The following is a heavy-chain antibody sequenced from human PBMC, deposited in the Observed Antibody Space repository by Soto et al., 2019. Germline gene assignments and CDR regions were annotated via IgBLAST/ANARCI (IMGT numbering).Heavy chain of an antibody. D-gene: IGHD6-13*01. Sequence: GESLKISCKGSGYSFTSYWISWVRQMPGKGLEWMGRIDPSDSYTNYSPSFQGHVTISADKSISTAYLQWSSLKASDTAMYYCARRGARGYSSSYYYYGMDVWGQGTTVTVS. CDR2: IDPSDSYT. V-gene: IGHV5-10-1*01. J-gene: IGHJ6*02. CDR3: ARRGARGYSSSYYYYGMDV. CDR1: GYSFTSYW.